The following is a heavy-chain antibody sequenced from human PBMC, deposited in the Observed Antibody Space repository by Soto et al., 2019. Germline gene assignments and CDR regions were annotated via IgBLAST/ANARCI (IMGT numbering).Heavy chain of an antibody. CDR3: ARVSRGYDILTGYYLLNDY. V-gene: IGHV1-18*01. J-gene: IGHJ4*02. CDR1: GYTFTSYG. D-gene: IGHD3-9*01. Sequence: QVQLVQSGAEVKKPGASVKVSCKASGYTFTSYGISWVRQAPGQGLEWMGWISAYNGNTNYAQKLQGRVTMTTDTSTSTAYMELRSLRSDDTAAYYCARVSRGYDILTGYYLLNDYWGQGTLVTVSS. CDR2: ISAYNGNT.